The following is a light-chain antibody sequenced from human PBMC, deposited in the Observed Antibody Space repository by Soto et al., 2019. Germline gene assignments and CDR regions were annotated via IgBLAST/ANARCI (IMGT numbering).Light chain of an antibody. V-gene: IGLV1-44*01. CDR3: TVWDDSLNGRL. Sequence: QSVLTQPPSASGTPGQRATFSCAGSSSNIGSNAVNWYRQFPGTDPKLLIYRNDQRPSGVPDRFSCSKCGTSASLAISGLQSEDEADYYCTVWDDSLNGRLFGGGTKGTVL. J-gene: IGLJ2*01. CDR2: RND. CDR1: SSNIGSNA.